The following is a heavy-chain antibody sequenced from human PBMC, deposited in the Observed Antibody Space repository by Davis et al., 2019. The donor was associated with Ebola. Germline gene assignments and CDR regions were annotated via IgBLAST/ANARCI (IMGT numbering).Heavy chain of an antibody. CDR3: ARGSGYSSGWKDY. CDR2: INSDGSDI. V-gene: IGHV3-74*01. CDR1: GFTSSSYW. J-gene: IGHJ4*02. D-gene: IGHD6-19*01. Sequence: HTGGSLRLSCAASGFTSSSYWMHWVRQVPGKGLVWVARINSDGSDIRYADSVKGRFTISRDNTKNTLSLQMNSLRAEDTAVYYCARGSGYSSGWKDYWGQGTLVTVSS.